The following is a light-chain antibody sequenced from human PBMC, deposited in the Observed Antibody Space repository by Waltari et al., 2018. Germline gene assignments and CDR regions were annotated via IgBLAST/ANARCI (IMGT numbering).Light chain of an antibody. CDR3: QHYVRLPVT. CDR2: GAS. J-gene: IGKJ1*01. V-gene: IGKV3-20*01. Sequence: IVLTQSPGTLSWSPGERATLSCRTSQSVGRTLAWYQQKPGQAPRLLIYGASIRATGIPDRFSGSGSGTDFSLTISRLEPEDFAVYYCQHYVRLPVTFGQGTKVEIK. CDR1: QSVGRT.